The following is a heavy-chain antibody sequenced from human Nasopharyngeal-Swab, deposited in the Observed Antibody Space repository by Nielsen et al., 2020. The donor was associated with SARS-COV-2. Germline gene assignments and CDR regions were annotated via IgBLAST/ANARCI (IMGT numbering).Heavy chain of an antibody. CDR1: GFTFSTYW. Sequence: GESLKISCATSGFTFSTYWMTWVRQAPGKGLEWVANIKQDGSEKYYIDSVRGRFTISRDNAKSSLFLEMNSLRVEDTALYYCARGSHGSRWSWGQGTLVTVSS. CDR2: IKQDGSEK. V-gene: IGHV3-7*01. J-gene: IGHJ5*02. CDR3: ARGSHGSRWS. D-gene: IGHD6-13*01.